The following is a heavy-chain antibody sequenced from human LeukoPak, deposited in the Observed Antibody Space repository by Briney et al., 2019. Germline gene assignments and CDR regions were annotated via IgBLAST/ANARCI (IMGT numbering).Heavy chain of an antibody. CDR3: ARYLVTATENYYYYGMDV. Sequence: RQAPGQGLEXMXXINPSGGSTSYAQKFQGRVTMTRDTSTSTVYMELSSLRSEDTAVYYCARYLVTATENYYYYGMDVWGQGTTVTVSS. V-gene: IGHV1-46*01. J-gene: IGHJ6*02. CDR2: INPSGGST. D-gene: IGHD2-21*02.